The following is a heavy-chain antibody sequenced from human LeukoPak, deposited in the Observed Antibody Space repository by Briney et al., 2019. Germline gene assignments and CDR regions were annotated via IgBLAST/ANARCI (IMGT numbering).Heavy chain of an antibody. Sequence: GGSLRLSCAASGFTFSSYAMNWVRQAPGKGLEWVSYISSSGSTIYYADSVKGRFTISRDNAKNSLYLQMNSLRAEDTAVYYCARAYYDILTGYFDYWGQGTLVTVSS. CDR1: GFTFSSYA. CDR2: ISSSGSTI. CDR3: ARAYYDILTGYFDY. D-gene: IGHD3-9*01. J-gene: IGHJ4*02. V-gene: IGHV3-48*03.